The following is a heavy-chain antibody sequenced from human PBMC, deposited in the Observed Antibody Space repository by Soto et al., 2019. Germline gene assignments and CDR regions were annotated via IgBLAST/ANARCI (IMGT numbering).Heavy chain of an antibody. J-gene: IGHJ5*02. CDR1: GYTFTSYG. V-gene: IGHV1-18*04. D-gene: IGHD3-10*01. Sequence: ASVKVSCQASGYTFTSYGISWVQQAPGQGLEWMGWISAYNGNTNYAQKPQGRVTMTTXTXXSXXXMXLXXXRFDDTAVYYSARVIRGAYYNSPLDTWGQGTVVTVSS. CDR2: ISAYNGNT. CDR3: ARVIRGAYYNSPLDT.